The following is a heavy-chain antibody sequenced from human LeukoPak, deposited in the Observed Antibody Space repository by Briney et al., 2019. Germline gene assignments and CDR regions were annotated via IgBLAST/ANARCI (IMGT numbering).Heavy chain of an antibody. CDR3: ARAGPRYYYGSGSYDY. Sequence: PSETLSLTCTVSGGSISSSSYYWGWIRQPPGKGLEWIGSIYYSGSTYYNPSLKSRVTISVHTSKNQFSLKLSSVTAADTAVYYCARAGPRYYYGSGSYDYWGRGTLVTVSS. D-gene: IGHD3-10*01. V-gene: IGHV4-39*07. CDR2: IYYSGST. J-gene: IGHJ4*02. CDR1: GGSISSSSYY.